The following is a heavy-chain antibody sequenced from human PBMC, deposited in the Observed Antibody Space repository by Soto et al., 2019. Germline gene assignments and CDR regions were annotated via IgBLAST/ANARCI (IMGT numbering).Heavy chain of an antibody. J-gene: IGHJ6*02. Sequence: GASVKVSCKASGGTFSSYAISWVRQAPGQGLEWMGGIIPILGTANYAQKFQGRVTITADGSTSTAYMELSSLRSEDTAVYYCARCSPRWVAVAATGYYYYYGMDVWGQGTTVTVPS. D-gene: IGHD6-19*01. CDR2: IIPILGTA. V-gene: IGHV1-69*13. CDR1: GGTFSSYA. CDR3: ARCSPRWVAVAATGYYYYYGMDV.